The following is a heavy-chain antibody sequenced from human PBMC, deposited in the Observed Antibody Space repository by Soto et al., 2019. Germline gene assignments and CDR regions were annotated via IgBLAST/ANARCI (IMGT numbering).Heavy chain of an antibody. CDR2: IWYDGSNK. D-gene: IGHD6-19*01. CDR3: ASTGGAVAGTVDY. J-gene: IGHJ4*02. CDR1: GFTFSSYG. Sequence: QVQLVESGGGVVQPGRSLRLSCAASGFTFSSYGMHWVRQAPGKGLEWVAVIWYDGSNKYYADSVKGRFTISRDNSKNTLYLQMNSLRAEDTAVYYCASTGGAVAGTVDYWGPGTLVTVSS. V-gene: IGHV3-33*01.